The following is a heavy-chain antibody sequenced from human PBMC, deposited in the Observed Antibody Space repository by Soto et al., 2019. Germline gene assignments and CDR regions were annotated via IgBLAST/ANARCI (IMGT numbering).Heavy chain of an antibody. CDR1: GLTFSNAW. D-gene: IGHD3-10*01. CDR2: ILSKNEGGRT. Sequence: EVQLVESGGGLVKPGGSLRLSCAASGLTFSNAWMNWVRQAPGKGLEWIGYILSKNEGGRTGYAAPVKGRFSISRDDSKNMLYLQMNSLTTEDTAVYYCGVPEDMDRTAPGYWGQGILVTVSS. CDR3: GVPEDMDRTAPGY. V-gene: IGHV3-15*01. J-gene: IGHJ4*02.